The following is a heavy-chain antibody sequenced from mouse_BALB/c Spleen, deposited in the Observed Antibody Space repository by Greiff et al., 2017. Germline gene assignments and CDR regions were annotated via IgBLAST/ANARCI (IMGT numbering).Heavy chain of an antibody. CDR2: ISYSGST. D-gene: IGHD2-2*01. V-gene: IGHV3-2*02. CDR1: GYSITSDYA. J-gene: IGHJ1*01. Sequence: EVQLQQSGPGLVKPSQSLSLTCTVTGYSITSDYAWNWIRQFPGNKLEWMGYISYSGSTSYNPSLKSRISITRDTSKNQFFLQLNSVTTEDTATYYCARREEGGYLWYFDVWGAGTTVTVSS. CDR3: ARREEGGYLWYFDV.